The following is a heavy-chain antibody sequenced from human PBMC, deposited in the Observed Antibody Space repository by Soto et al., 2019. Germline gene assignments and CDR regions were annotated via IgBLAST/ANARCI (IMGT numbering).Heavy chain of an antibody. V-gene: IGHV4-59*08. CDR1: GGSISGYY. CDR3: ARVVIVPAARGHYNYFYMDV. J-gene: IGHJ6*03. CDR2: IYSSGSP. D-gene: IGHD2-2*01. Sequence: PSETLSLTCTVSGGSISGYYWSWIRQPPGKGLEWIGYIYSSGSPNYNPSLKGRAAISVDTSENQTSLRLSSVTAADTAVYYCARVVIVPAARGHYNYFYMDVWGKGTTVTV.